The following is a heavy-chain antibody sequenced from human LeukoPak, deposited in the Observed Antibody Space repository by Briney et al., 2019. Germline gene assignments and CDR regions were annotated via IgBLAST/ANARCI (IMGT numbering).Heavy chain of an antibody. V-gene: IGHV4-31*03. D-gene: IGHD6-19*01. Sequence: PSQTLSLTCTVSGASISSGGYYWNWIRQHPGKGLEWIGYIYYRGSTYYNPSLKSRVAISVDTSKNQFSLKLSSVTAADTAVYYCARAGSSGWYLGIFDYWGQGTLVTVSS. CDR1: GASISSGGYY. CDR3: ARAGSSGWYLGIFDY. J-gene: IGHJ4*02. CDR2: IYYRGST.